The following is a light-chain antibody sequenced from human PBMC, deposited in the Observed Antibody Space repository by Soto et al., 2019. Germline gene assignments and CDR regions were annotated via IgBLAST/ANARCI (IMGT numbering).Light chain of an antibody. Sequence: IVLTQSPGTLSLSPGERATLSCRASQSVSISYLAWYQQKPGQAPRLLIYGASSRATGIPDRFSGSGSGTDFTLTISRLEPEEFAVYYCQQYGRSPRTFGQGTKLEIQ. J-gene: IGKJ2*01. CDR1: QSVSISY. CDR3: QQYGRSPRT. CDR2: GAS. V-gene: IGKV3-20*01.